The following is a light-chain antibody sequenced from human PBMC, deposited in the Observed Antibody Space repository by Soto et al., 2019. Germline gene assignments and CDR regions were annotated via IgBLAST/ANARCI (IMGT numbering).Light chain of an antibody. CDR1: QSVSSY. CDR2: DAF. J-gene: IGKJ5*01. Sequence: EIVITHSPATLSLSPGERATLSCRASQSVSSYLAWYQQKPGQAPRLLIYDAFNRATGIPARFSGSGSGTEFTLSISSLQSEDFAVYYCQQYNNWPPLTFGQGTRLEIK. V-gene: IGKV3D-15*01. CDR3: QQYNNWPPLT.